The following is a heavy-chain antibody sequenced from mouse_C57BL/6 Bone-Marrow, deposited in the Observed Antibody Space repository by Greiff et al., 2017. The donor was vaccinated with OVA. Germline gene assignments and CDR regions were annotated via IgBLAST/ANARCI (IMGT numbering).Heavy chain of an antibody. Sequence: EVKLVESGGDLVKPGGSLKLSCAASGFTFSSYGMSWVRQTPDKRLEWVATISSGGSYTYYPDSVKGRFTISRDNAKNTLYLQMSSLKSEDTAMYYCARHLWLRYDYWGQGTLVTVSA. CDR1: GFTFSSYG. D-gene: IGHD2-2*01. CDR2: ISSGGSYT. CDR3: ARHLWLRYDY. J-gene: IGHJ3*01. V-gene: IGHV5-6*01.